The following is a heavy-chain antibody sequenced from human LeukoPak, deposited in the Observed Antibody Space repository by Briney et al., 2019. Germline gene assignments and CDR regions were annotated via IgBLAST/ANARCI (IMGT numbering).Heavy chain of an antibody. CDR3: ARDPRRITIFGVVIPGYYYYGMDV. Sequence: GASVKVSCKASGYTFTSYYMHWVRQAPGQGLEWMGIINPSGGSTSYAQKFQGRVTMTRDTSTSTVYMELSSLRSEDTAVYYCARDPRRITIFGVVIPGYYYYGMDVWGQGTTVTVFS. J-gene: IGHJ6*02. D-gene: IGHD3-3*01. V-gene: IGHV1-46*01. CDR1: GYTFTSYY. CDR2: INPSGGST.